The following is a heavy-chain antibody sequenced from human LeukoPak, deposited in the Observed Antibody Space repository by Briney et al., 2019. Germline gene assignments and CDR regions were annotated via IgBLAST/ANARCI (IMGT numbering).Heavy chain of an antibody. J-gene: IGHJ2*01. V-gene: IGHV3-11*01. CDR1: GFTFSDYY. CDR2: ISSTGSSI. D-gene: IGHD5-24*01. CDR3: VRRLLQLGETDWYFDL. Sequence: GGSLRLSCAASGFTFSDYYMSWIRQAPGKGLEWVSYISSTGSSIYYVDSVRGRFTISRDNARNSLYLQMNSLRAEDTAVYYCVRRLLQLGETDWYFDLWGRGTLVTVSS.